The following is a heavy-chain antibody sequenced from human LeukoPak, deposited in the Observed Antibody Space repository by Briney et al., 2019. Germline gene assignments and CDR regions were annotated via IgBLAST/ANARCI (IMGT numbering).Heavy chain of an antibody. Sequence: GGSPRLSCAASGFTFSSYTMNWVRLAPGKGLEWVSSISRSNIYKYYADSVKGRFTISRDNAKNSLYLQMNSLRAEDTAVYYRATSRYDSSVFYGKTGSGGREPRVPVSP. D-gene: IGHD3-22*01. CDR3: ATSRYDSSVFYGKTGS. CDR1: GFTFSSYT. J-gene: IGHJ4*02. V-gene: IGHV3-21*01. CDR2: ISRSNIYK.